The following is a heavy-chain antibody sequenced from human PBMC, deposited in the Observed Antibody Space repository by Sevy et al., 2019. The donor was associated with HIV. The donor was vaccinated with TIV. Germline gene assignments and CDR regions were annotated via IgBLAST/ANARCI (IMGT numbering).Heavy chain of an antibody. Sequence: GGSLRLSCAASGFTFNTYAMSWVRQAPGRGLELVSGITGSGDSTYYVDSVKGRFTISRDNSKDTLYLQMNSLRAEDTAVYYCASHGGSYPRHYIDYWGQGTLVTVSS. J-gene: IGHJ4*02. CDR2: ITGSGDST. V-gene: IGHV3-23*01. CDR1: GFTFNTYA. CDR3: ASHGGSYPRHYIDY. D-gene: IGHD1-26*01.